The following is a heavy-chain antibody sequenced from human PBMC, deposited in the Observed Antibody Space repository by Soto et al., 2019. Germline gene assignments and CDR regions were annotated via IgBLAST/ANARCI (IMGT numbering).Heavy chain of an antibody. Sequence: GASVKVSCKASGGTFSSYAISWVRQAPGQGLEWMGGIIPIFGTANYAQKFQGRVTITADESTSTAYMELSSLRSEDTAVYYCARGSGYSYGYFSLFLYHYYYYMDVWGKGTTVTVSS. V-gene: IGHV1-69*13. CDR1: GGTFSSYA. J-gene: IGHJ6*03. CDR3: ARGSGYSYGYFSLFLYHYYYYMDV. D-gene: IGHD5-18*01. CDR2: IIPIFGTA.